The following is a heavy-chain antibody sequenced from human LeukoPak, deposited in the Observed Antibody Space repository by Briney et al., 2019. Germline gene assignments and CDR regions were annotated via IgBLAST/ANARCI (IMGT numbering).Heavy chain of an antibody. CDR1: GYTFTGYY. V-gene: IGHV1-2*02. J-gene: IGHJ4*02. CDR3: ARRGDILTGYDY. Sequence: GSVKVSCKASGYTFTGYYMHWVRQAPGQGLEWMGWINPNSGGTNYAQKFQGRVTMTRDTSISTAYMELSRLRSDDTAVYYCARRGDILTGYDYWGQGTLVTVSS. CDR2: INPNSGGT. D-gene: IGHD3-9*01.